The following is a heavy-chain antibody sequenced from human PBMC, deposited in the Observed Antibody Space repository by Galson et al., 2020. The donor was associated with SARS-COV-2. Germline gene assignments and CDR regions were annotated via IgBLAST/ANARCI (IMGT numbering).Heavy chain of an antibody. V-gene: IGHV3-30*04. CDR1: GFTFSDYA. J-gene: IGHJ6*02. CDR3: ARELGGFKNYYYYDGMDV. D-gene: IGHD6-25*01. Sequence: SLKISCAASGFTFSDYAMHWVRQAPGKGLEWVAVISYDGRDKSHTDSVKGRFTISRDNSKNTLYLQMNSLRGEDTAVYYCARELGGFKNYYYYDGMDVWGQGTTVTVSS. CDR2: ISYDGRDK.